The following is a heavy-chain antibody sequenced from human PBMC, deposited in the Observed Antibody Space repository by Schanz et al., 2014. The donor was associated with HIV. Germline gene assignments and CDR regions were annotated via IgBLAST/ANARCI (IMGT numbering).Heavy chain of an antibody. D-gene: IGHD6-13*01. Sequence: QVQLVESGGGVVQPGRSLRLSCAASGFTFSSYAIHWVRQAPGKGLEWVAVIWYDGSNKYYADSVKGRFTISRDNSKNTLYLQMNSLRAEDTAVYYCAKEEQQLGGVGGYHFDYWGQGTLVTVSS. J-gene: IGHJ4*02. CDR3: AKEEQQLGGVGGYHFDY. CDR1: GFTFSSYA. V-gene: IGHV3-33*06. CDR2: IWYDGSNK.